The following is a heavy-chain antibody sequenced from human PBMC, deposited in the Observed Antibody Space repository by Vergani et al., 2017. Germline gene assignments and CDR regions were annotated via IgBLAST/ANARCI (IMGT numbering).Heavy chain of an antibody. Sequence: QVQLVESGGGVVQRGGSLRLFCATSGFNLSNYDMQWIRQGPGKGLEFVAFIQVDGSNQYYADSVKGRFTHSRDFSKNTLYLQMNSLRTDDTATYYCAKHFRGWGIDYWGQGTQVIVSS. J-gene: IGHJ4*02. V-gene: IGHV3-30*02. CDR2: IQVDGSNQ. CDR3: AKHFRGWGIDY. D-gene: IGHD3-16*01. CDR1: GFNLSNYD.